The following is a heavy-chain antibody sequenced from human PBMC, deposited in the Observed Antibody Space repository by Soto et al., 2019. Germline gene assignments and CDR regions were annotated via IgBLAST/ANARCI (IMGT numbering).Heavy chain of an antibody. CDR3: ARDPPRVRYCSGGSCYLTVY. Sequence: GGSLRLSCAASGFTFSSYSMNWVRQAPGKGLEWVSSISSSSSYIYYADSVKGRFTISRDNAKNSLYLQMNSLRAEDTAVYYCARDPPRVRYCSGGSCYLTVYWGQGTLVTVSS. CDR2: ISSSSSYI. D-gene: IGHD2-15*01. V-gene: IGHV3-21*01. CDR1: GFTFSSYS. J-gene: IGHJ4*02.